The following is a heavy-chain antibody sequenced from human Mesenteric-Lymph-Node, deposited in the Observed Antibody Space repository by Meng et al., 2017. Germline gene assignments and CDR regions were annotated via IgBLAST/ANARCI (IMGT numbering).Heavy chain of an antibody. V-gene: IGHV3-30*04. CDR2: ISYDGRNK. D-gene: IGHD2/OR15-2a*01. CDR3: VTEYTLPFDN. CDR1: GFTFSSYA. Sequence: QVQLVESGGGVVQPGRSLILSCSASGFTFSSYAMHWGRQAPGKGLEWVAVISYDGRNKYYTDSVKGRFTISRDNSKNTLYLQMNSLRAEDTAVYYCVTEYTLPFDNWGQGTLVTVSS. J-gene: IGHJ4*02.